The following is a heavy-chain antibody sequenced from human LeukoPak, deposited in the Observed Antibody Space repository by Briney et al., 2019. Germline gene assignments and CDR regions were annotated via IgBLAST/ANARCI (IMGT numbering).Heavy chain of an antibody. CDR2: VDPEDGET. CDR3: ARIFLSVVAPKRWFDP. D-gene: IGHD4-23*01. Sequence: ASVKVSCKASGYTFTDYYMHWVQQAPGKGLEWMGRVDPEDGETIYAEKFQGRVTITADTSTDTAYMELRSLRSDDTAVYYCARIFLSVVAPKRWFDPWGQGTLVTVSS. V-gene: IGHV1-69-2*01. CDR1: GYTFTDYY. J-gene: IGHJ5*02.